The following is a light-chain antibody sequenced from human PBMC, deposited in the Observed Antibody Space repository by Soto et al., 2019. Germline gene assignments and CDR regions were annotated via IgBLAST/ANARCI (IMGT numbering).Light chain of an antibody. J-gene: IGKJ1*01. CDR2: GAS. CDR1: QSVSSSY. Sequence: IVLTQSPGTLSLSPGERATLSCRASQSVSSSYLAWYQQKPGQAPRLLIYGASSRATGIPDRFSGSGSGTDFTLTISSLEPEAFAVYYCQQSGSSPRTFGQGTKVEIK. V-gene: IGKV3-20*01. CDR3: QQSGSSPRT.